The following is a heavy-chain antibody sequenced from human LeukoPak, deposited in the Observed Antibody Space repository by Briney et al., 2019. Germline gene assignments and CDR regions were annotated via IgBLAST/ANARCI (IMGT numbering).Heavy chain of an antibody. J-gene: IGHJ3*02. CDR2: ISGSGGST. CDR1: GFTFSSYA. CDR3: ARVAFIAAAGWGAFDI. D-gene: IGHD6-13*01. V-gene: IGHV3-23*01. Sequence: GGSLRLSCAASGFTFSSYAMSWVRQAPGKGLEWVSGISGSGGSTYYADSVKGRFTISRDNAKNSLYLQMNSLRAEDTAVYYCARVAFIAAAGWGAFDIWGQGTMVTVSS.